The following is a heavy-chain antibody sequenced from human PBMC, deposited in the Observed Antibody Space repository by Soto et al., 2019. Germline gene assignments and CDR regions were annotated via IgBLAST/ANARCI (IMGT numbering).Heavy chain of an antibody. Sequence: PAGSLRLSCIDSSFTFSNACINWVRKAPGKGLEWVGRIKSKTHGGTTDYAAPVKGRFAISRDDSENLAYMEMNSLRIEDTAVYYCSTDSYTDMTVVRLDNWGHGTLVTVSS. CDR3: STDSYTDMTVVRLDN. J-gene: IGHJ4*03. CDR2: IKSKTHGGTT. CDR1: SFTFSNAC. D-gene: IGHD3-16*01. V-gene: IGHV3-15*07.